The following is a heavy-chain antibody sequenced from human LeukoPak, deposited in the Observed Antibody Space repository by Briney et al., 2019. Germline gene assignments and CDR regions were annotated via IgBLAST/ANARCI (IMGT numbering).Heavy chain of an antibody. J-gene: IGHJ3*02. D-gene: IGHD3-9*01. CDR3: AKADKLRYFDWDAFDI. CDR1: GGSISSGGYY. Sequence: SQTLSLTCTVSGGSISSGGYYWSWIRQHPGKGLEWIGYIYYSGSTYYNPSLKSRVTISVDTSKNQFSLKLSSVTAADTAVYYCAKADKLRYFDWDAFDIWGQGTMVTVSS. V-gene: IGHV4-31*03. CDR2: IYYSGST.